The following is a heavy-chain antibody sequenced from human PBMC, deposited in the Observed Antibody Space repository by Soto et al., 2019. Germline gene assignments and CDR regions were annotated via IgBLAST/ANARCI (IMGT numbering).Heavy chain of an antibody. J-gene: IGHJ2*01. Sequence: SETLSLTCAVSGGSISSGCYSWSWIRQPPGKGLEWIGYMYHSGSTYYNPSLKSRVTISVDTSKNLFSLRLSSVTAADRAGYYCARFNWYFDLGGRGTRVTVS. CDR2: MYHSGST. CDR1: GGSISSGCYS. CDR3: ARFNWYFDL. V-gene: IGHV4-30-2*01.